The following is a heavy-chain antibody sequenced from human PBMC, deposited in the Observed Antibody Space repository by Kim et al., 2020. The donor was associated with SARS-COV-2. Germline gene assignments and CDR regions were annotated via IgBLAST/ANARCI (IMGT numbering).Heavy chain of an antibody. J-gene: IGHJ4*02. Sequence: EDTVKGRFTNSRDNSKNTLYLQMNSLRAEDTAVYYCAKDSKYYYGSGSYWGQGTLVTVSS. V-gene: IGHV3-23*01. CDR3: AKDSKYYYGSGSY. D-gene: IGHD3-10*01.